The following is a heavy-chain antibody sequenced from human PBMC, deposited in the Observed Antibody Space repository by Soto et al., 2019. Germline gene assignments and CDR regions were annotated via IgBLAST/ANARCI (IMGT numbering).Heavy chain of an antibody. Sequence: QVQLVESGGGVVQPGRSLRLSCAASGFTFSSYAMHWVRQAPGKVLEWVAVISYDGSNKYYADSVKGRFTISRDNSKNPLYLQLNSLSAEDTAVYYCARDPKGKRITMIVVVRPPFDYLGQGTLVTVSS. V-gene: IGHV3-30-3*01. CDR1: GFTFSSYA. CDR2: ISYDGSNK. D-gene: IGHD3-22*01. J-gene: IGHJ4*02. CDR3: ARDPKGKRITMIVVVRPPFDY.